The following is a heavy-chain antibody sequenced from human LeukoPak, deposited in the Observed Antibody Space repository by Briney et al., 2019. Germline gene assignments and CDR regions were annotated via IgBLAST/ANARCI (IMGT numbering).Heavy chain of an antibody. V-gene: IGHV5-10-1*01. D-gene: IGHD3-16*02. J-gene: IGHJ3*01. CDR1: GSIFTSYW. Sequence: GASLQISCQGSGSIFTSYWISWGRPLPGKGLEWMGRIDPSDSYTNYSASFQGHVTISADKSISTAYLQWSSLKASDTAMYYCVRLGELSALLWGQGTMVTVSS. CDR3: VRLGELSALL. CDR2: IDPSDSYT.